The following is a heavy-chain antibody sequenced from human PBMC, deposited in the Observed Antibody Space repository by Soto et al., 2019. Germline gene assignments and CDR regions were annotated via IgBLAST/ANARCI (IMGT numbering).Heavy chain of an antibody. Sequence: QVELVQSGAEVKKPGASVKVSCQASEDTFTHYDINWVRQATGQGLEWMGWMNPNTGNIDYAHKFQGGLTMTRDTSTRTVYMELSSLRSDDTAVYYCVRRVASGHRSWFDPWGQGTLVTVSS. CDR3: VRRVASGHRSWFDP. J-gene: IGHJ5*02. CDR2: MNPNTGNI. CDR1: EDTFTHYD. V-gene: IGHV1-8*02. D-gene: IGHD2-21*01.